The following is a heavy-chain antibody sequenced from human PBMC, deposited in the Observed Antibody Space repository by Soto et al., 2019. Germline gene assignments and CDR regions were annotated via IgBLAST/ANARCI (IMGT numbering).Heavy chain of an antibody. V-gene: IGHV1-18*01. CDR3: ARDRPTDH. CDR1: GYTFDRYA. Sequence: QVQLMQSGAEVKKPGASVTVSCKASGYTFDRYAMSWLRQAPGQGLEWMGWITGDTHESTYAQNIQGRVSLTRDRSTTTAYMELRSLRYDDTALYYCARDRPTDHWGQGTLVTVSS. CDR2: ITGDTHES. J-gene: IGHJ5*02.